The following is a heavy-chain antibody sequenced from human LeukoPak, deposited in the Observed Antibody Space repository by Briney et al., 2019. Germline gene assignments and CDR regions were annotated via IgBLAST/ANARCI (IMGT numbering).Heavy chain of an antibody. CDR1: GYTFTNFD. V-gene: IGHV1-8*03. D-gene: IGHD4-11*01. J-gene: IGHJ4*02. CDR2: MNPNTGNA. CDR3: ARVGYSNSYDY. Sequence: GASLRVSCKASGYTFTNFDINWVRQATGQGLEWMGWMNPNTGNAGYAQKFQERVTITWDASISTAYMDLSSLRSEDTAVYYCARVGYSNSYDYWGQGTLVTVSS.